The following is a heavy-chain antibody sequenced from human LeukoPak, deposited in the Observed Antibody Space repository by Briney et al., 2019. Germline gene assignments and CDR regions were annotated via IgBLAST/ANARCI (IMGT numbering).Heavy chain of an antibody. J-gene: IGHJ4*02. CDR3: AKTVAISGRPREGFDY. D-gene: IGHD1-26*01. V-gene: IGHV3-30*18. Sequence: GGSLRLSCAASGFTFSSYGMHWVCQAPGKGLEWVAVISYDGSNKYYADSVKGRFTISRDNSKNTLYLQMNSLRAEDTAVYYCAKTVAISGRPREGFDYWGQGTLVTVSS. CDR1: GFTFSSYG. CDR2: ISYDGSNK.